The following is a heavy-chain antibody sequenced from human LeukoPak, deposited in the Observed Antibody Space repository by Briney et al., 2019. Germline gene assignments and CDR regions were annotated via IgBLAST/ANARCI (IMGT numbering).Heavy chain of an antibody. Sequence: GGSLRLSCAASGFTFSSYAMSWVRQAPGKGLEWVSTISGSGGSTYYADSVKGRFTISRDNSKNTLYLQMNSLRAEDTAVYYCAKGSSTYSITSYWYFDLWGRGTLVTVSS. J-gene: IGHJ2*01. V-gene: IGHV3-23*01. CDR2: ISGSGGST. D-gene: IGHD6-13*01. CDR1: GFTFSSYA. CDR3: AKGSSTYSITSYWYFDL.